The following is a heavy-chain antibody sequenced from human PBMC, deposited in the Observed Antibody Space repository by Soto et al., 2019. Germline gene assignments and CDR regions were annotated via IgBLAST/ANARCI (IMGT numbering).Heavy chain of an antibody. J-gene: IGHJ4*02. V-gene: IGHV3-74*01. Sequence: GGSLRLSCAASGFTFSSYWMHWVRQAPGKGLVWVSRINSDGSSTSYADSVKGRFTISRDNAKNTLYLQMNSLRAEDTAVYYCARGRFTGLLRGAEILVGAIDYWGQGTLVTVSS. CDR2: INSDGSST. CDR3: ARGRFTGLLRGAEILVGAIDY. D-gene: IGHD1-26*01. CDR1: GFTFSSYW.